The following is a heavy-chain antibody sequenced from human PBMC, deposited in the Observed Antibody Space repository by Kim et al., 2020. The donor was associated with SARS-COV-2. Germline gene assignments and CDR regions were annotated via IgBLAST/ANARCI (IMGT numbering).Heavy chain of an antibody. J-gene: IGHJ4*02. CDR3: ARGWTNFDY. Sequence: WYNDYAVSVKSRITINPDPSKNQFSLQFNSVTPEDTAVYYCARGWTNFDYWGQGTLVTVSS. CDR2: WYN. V-gene: IGHV6-1*01. D-gene: IGHD1-1*01.